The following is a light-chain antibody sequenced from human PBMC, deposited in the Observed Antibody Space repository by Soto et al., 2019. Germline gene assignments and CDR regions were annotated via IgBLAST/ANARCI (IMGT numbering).Light chain of an antibody. J-gene: IGLJ2*01. CDR3: SAYAGNNNLA. V-gene: IGLV2-8*01. Sequence: QSALTQPPSASGSPGQSVTISCTGTSSDIGNYKYVSWYQQHPGKAPKLLISEVSKRPSGVPDRFSGSKSGNTASLTVSGLQAEDEADYYCSAYAGNNNLAFGGGTKLTVL. CDR2: EVS. CDR1: SSDIGNYKY.